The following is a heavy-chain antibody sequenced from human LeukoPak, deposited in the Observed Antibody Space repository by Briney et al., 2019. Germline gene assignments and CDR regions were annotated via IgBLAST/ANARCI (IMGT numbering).Heavy chain of an antibody. J-gene: IGHJ5*02. Sequence: GGSLRLSCAASGFTFSSYSMTWVRQAPGKGLEWVSSTSSSSSYIYYADSVKGRFTISRDNAKNSLYLQMNSLRAEDTAVYYCAREPYSSSWYWFDPWGQGTLVTVSS. CDR1: GFTFSSYS. D-gene: IGHD6-13*01. V-gene: IGHV3-21*01. CDR2: TSSSSSYI. CDR3: AREPYSSSWYWFDP.